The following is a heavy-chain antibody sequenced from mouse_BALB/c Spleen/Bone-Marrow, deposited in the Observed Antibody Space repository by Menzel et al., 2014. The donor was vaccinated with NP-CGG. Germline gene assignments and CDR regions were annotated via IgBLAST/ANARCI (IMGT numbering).Heavy chain of an antibody. J-gene: IGHJ1*01. CDR3: ARGSSFSYWYFDV. D-gene: IGHD1-1*01. Sequence: QVQLQQSGPELVKPGASAKMSCKASGYSFTSYYIHWVKQRPGQGLEWIGWIYPGDGSSKYNEKFKGKTTLTADKSSSTVNMLISNLTSEDSAIYFCARGSSFSYWYFDVWGAGTTVTVSS. CDR1: GYSFTSYY. V-gene: IGHV1S56*01. CDR2: IYPGDGSS.